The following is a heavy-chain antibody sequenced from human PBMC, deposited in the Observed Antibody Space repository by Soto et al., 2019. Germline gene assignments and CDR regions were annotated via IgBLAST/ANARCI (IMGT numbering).Heavy chain of an antibody. D-gene: IGHD3-9*01. CDR2: INHSVRT. Sequence: QVQLQQWGAGLLKPSETLSLTCAVYGGSFSGYYWSWIRQPPGKGLEWIGEINHSVRTNYNPSLKSRVTISVDTSKNQFSLKLSSVTAADTAVYYCARGDNYDILTGYYRWGQGTLVTVSS. V-gene: IGHV4-34*01. CDR1: GGSFSGYY. CDR3: ARGDNYDILTGYYR. J-gene: IGHJ4*02.